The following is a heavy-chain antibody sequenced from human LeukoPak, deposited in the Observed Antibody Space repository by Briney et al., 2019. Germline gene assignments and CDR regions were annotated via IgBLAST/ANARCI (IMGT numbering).Heavy chain of an antibody. D-gene: IGHD3-9*01. CDR3: ARGVGIFGMDV. J-gene: IGHJ6*02. Sequence: FQGRVTITGDTSASTAYMELSSLRSEDTAVYYCARGVGIFGMDVWGQGTTVTVSS. V-gene: IGHV1-3*01.